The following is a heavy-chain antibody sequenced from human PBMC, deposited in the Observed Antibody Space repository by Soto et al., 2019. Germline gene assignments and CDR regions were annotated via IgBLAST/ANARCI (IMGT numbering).Heavy chain of an antibody. V-gene: IGHV1-69*13. CDR1: GGTFSSYA. J-gene: IGHJ6*02. CDR2: IIPIFGTA. D-gene: IGHD6-13*01. CDR3: PRDYVGLAAAGSVMDV. Sequence: SVKVSCKASGGTFSSYAISWVRQAPGQGLEWMGGIIPIFGTANYAQKFQGRVTITADESTSTAYMELSSLRSEDTAVYSFPRDYVGLAAAGSVMDVWGQGTTVTVSS.